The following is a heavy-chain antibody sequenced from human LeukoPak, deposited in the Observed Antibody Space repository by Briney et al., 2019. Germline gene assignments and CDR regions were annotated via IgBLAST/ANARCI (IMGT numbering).Heavy chain of an antibody. Sequence: SETLSLTCAVYGSSFHNYYWTWIRQPPGKRLEWLGEIGHSGGTNYNPSLNSRVTISLDTSKSQFSLKLTSVTAADTAIYYCARSGTYQHSSAYDYWGQGNLVTVSS. CDR2: IGHSGGT. CDR3: ARSGTYQHSSAYDY. CDR1: GSSFHNYY. J-gene: IGHJ4*01. V-gene: IGHV4-34*01. D-gene: IGHD3-10*01.